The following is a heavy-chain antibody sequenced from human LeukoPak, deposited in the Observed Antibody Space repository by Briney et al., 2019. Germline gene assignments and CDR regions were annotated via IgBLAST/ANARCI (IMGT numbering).Heavy chain of an antibody. J-gene: IGHJ4*02. V-gene: IGHV3-23*01. CDR2: LTGSGGIT. CDR1: GSTFSNYG. CDR3: AKDDRLQRFLH. D-gene: IGHD3-16*01. Sequence: PGGSLRLSCAASGSTFSNYGMNWVRQAPGKGLEWVSGLTGSGGITYYADSVKGRFTISRDNSKNTLYLQMNSLRAEDTAVYYCAKDDRLQRFLHWGQGTLVTVSS.